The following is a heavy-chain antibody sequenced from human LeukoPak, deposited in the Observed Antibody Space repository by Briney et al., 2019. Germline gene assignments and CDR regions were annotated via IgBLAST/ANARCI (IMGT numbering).Heavy chain of an antibody. D-gene: IGHD3-10*01. V-gene: IGHV1-69*13. CDR3: ARALSNYGSGSYGYYYMDV. J-gene: IGHJ6*03. Sequence: SVKVSCKASGGTFSSYAISWVRQAPGQGLEWMGGIIPIFGTANYAQKFQGRVTITADESTSTAYMELSSLRSDDTAVYYCARALSNYGSGSYGYYYMDVWGKGTTVTISS. CDR2: IIPIFGTA. CDR1: GGTFSSYA.